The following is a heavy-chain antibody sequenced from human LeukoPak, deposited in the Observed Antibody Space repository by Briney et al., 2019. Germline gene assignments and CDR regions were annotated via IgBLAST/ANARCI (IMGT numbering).Heavy chain of an antibody. CDR3: ARGEMGTLFY. V-gene: IGHV3-64*01. D-gene: IGHD5-24*01. CDR2: ISSNGGST. CDR1: GFTFSAYA. J-gene: IGHJ4*02. Sequence: GGSLRLSCAASGFTFSAYAMHWVRQAPGKGLECISSISSNGGSTSYTNSVKGRFTISRDNSKNTLYLQMGSLRAEDMAAYYCARGEMGTLFYWGQGTLVTVSS.